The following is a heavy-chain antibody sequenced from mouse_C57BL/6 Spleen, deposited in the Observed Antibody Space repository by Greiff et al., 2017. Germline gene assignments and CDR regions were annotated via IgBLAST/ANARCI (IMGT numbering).Heavy chain of an antibody. J-gene: IGHJ4*01. CDR1: GYTFTSYW. V-gene: IGHV1-64*01. Sequence: VQLQQPGAELVKPGASVKLSCKASGYTFTSYWMHWVKQRPEQGLEWIGMIHPNSGSTNYNEKFKSKATLTVDKSSSTAYMQLSSLTSEDSAVYYCARGKDYYYFYEGAMDYWGQGTSVTVSS. CDR3: ARGKDYYYFYEGAMDY. CDR2: IHPNSGST. D-gene: IGHD2-1*01.